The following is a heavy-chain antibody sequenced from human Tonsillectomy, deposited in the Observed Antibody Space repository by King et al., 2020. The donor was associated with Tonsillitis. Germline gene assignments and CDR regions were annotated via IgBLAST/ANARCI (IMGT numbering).Heavy chain of an antibody. Sequence: VTLKESGPGLVKPTETLTLTCSVSGFSLSDAKMGVSWIRQPPGKALEWLAHIFSNDEKSYSTSLKSRLSLSKDTSKSQVVLTMTNMDPVDTATYFCARTTRYNGNYDGMAVWGQGTTVTVSS. CDR3: ARTTRYNGNYDGMAV. CDR1: GFSLSDAKMG. V-gene: IGHV2-26*01. D-gene: IGHD1-14*01. J-gene: IGHJ6*02. CDR2: IFSNDEK.